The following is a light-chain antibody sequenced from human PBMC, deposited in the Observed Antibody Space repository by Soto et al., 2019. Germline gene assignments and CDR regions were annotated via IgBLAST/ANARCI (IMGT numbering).Light chain of an antibody. CDR3: QQYNNWVT. CDR2: GAS. V-gene: IGKV3D-15*01. CDR1: QSVGSN. J-gene: IGKJ4*01. Sequence: EIVMTQSPDTLSVSPGKRATLSCRASQSVGSNLAWYQQKPGQAPRLLIYGASTRATGIPARFSGSGSGTEFTLTISSLQSEDLALYYCQQYNNWVTFGGGSKLEIK.